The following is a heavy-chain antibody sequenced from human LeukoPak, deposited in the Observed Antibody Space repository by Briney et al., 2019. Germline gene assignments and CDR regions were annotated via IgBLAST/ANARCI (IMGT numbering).Heavy chain of an antibody. V-gene: IGHV4-39*01. CDR2: IYYSGST. D-gene: IGHD3-22*01. CDR1: GGSISSSSYY. Sequence: SQTLSLTCTVSGGSISSSSYYWGWIRQPPGKGLEWIGSIYYSGSTYYNPSLKSRVTISVDTSKNQFSLKLSSVTAADTAVYYCASYPPDYYDSSGYLVYWGQGTLVTVSS. CDR3: ASYPPDYYDSSGYLVY. J-gene: IGHJ4*02.